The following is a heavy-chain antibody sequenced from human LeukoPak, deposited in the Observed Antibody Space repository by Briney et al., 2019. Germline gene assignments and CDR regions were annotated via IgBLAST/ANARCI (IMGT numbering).Heavy chain of an antibody. D-gene: IGHD3-16*02. CDR3: ARREEGAIVTSAWFDP. J-gene: IGHJ5*02. V-gene: IGHV4-39*01. CDR1: GGSISSSSYY. Sequence: SETLSLTCTVSGGSISSSSYYWGWIRQPPGKGLEWIGSIYYSGSTYYNPSLKSRVTVSVDTSKNQFSLKLTSVTAADTAVYYCARREEGAIVTSAWFDPWGQGTLVTVSS. CDR2: IYYSGST.